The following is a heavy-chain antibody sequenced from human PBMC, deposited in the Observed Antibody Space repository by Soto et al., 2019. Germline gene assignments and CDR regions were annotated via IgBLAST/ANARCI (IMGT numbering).Heavy chain of an antibody. CDR2: IYYSGST. CDR3: ARAAPRYCSGGSCYSGRYY. V-gene: IGHV4-59*12. D-gene: IGHD2-15*01. Sequence: SETLSLTCTVSGGSISSYYWSWIRQPPGKGLEWIGYIYYSGSTNYNPSLKSRVTISVDTSKNQFSLKLSSVTAADTAVYYCARAAPRYCSGGSCYSGRYYWGQGTLVPVSS. CDR1: GGSISSYY. J-gene: IGHJ4*02.